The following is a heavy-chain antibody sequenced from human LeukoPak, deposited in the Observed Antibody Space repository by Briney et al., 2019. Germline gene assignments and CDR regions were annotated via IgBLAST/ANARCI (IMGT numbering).Heavy chain of an antibody. CDR3: ARDYDDFGAFDI. J-gene: IGHJ3*02. Sequence: GGSLRLSCAASGFIFSDYYMSWIRQAPGKGLEWISYIGRSGNNIYYADSVKGRFTISRDNAKNSLYLQMNSLRAEDTAVYYCARDYDDFGAFDIWGQGTMVTVSS. CDR1: GFIFSDYY. CDR2: IGRSGNNI. D-gene: IGHD3-3*01. V-gene: IGHV3-11*04.